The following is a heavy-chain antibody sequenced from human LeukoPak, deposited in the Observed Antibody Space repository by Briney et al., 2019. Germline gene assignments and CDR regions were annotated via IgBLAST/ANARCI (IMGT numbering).Heavy chain of an antibody. CDR2: IYPGDSQI. V-gene: IGHV5-51*01. CDR3: ARHVASGTWSTFDY. J-gene: IGHJ4*02. Sequence: GESLKISCKGSGYSFTSLWIGWVRQTPEEGLGWMGIIYPGDSQIKYSSSFQGQVTISADKSISAAYLQWSSLKASDTAIYYCARHVASGTWSTFDYWGQGTPVTVSS. CDR1: GYSFTSLW. D-gene: IGHD6-13*01.